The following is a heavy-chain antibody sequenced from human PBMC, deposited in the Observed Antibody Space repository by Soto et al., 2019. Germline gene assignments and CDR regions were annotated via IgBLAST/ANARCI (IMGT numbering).Heavy chain of an antibody. Sequence: GGSLRLSCGVSGFPFGPSIMSWVRQAPGKGLEWVSTISVSVGSTYYADSVQGRFTVSSDISDNTLFLQMTSLTAEDTAVYYCTRSYENNAYYFDHWGQGTLVTVSS. D-gene: IGHD3-16*01. CDR1: GFPFGPSI. CDR2: ISVSVGST. V-gene: IGHV3-23*01. J-gene: IGHJ1*01. CDR3: TRSYENNAYYFDH.